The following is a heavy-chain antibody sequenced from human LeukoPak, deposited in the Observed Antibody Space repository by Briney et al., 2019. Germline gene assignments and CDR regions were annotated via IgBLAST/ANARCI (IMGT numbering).Heavy chain of an antibody. V-gene: IGHV3-7*01. J-gene: IGHJ5*02. D-gene: IGHD3-22*01. CDR1: TFTFSSLW. Sequence: GGSLRLSCAVSTFTFSSLWMSWVRQAPGKGLEWVAKIEPGGSEENYLDSVKGRFTISRDDAKNSLYLQMNSLRAEDTAVYYCVTGGHYAGSWGQGSLVTVSS. CDR2: IEPGGSEE. CDR3: VTGGHYAGS.